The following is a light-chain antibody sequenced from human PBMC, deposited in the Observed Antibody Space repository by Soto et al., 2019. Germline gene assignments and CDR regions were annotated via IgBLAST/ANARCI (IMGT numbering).Light chain of an antibody. CDR1: SGDVGGYKF. CDR2: DVS. J-gene: IGLJ1*01. Sequence: SALTQPASVSGSPGQSITIYCTGTSGDVGGYKFVSWYQQHPGKDPKLMIYDVSNRPSGVSSRFSGSKSGNTASLTISGLQAEDEADYFCGSYTGSIYVFGNGTKLTV. CDR3: GSYTGSIYV. V-gene: IGLV2-14*03.